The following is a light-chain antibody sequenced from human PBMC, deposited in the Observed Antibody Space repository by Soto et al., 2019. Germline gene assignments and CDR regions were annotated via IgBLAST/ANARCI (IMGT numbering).Light chain of an antibody. V-gene: IGKV1-39*01. J-gene: IGKJ1*01. Sequence: DIQMTQSPSSLSASVGERVTITCRASHSIDKYLNWYQHKPGKAPYLLIYAASHLRSGVPTRFSGSGTGTSFTLTISSLQYEDLATYYCQQSYSSPGTFGRGTKVELK. CDR1: HSIDKY. CDR3: QQSYSSPGT. CDR2: AAS.